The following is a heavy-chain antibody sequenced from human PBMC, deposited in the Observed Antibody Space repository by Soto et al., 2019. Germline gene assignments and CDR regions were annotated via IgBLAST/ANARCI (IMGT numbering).Heavy chain of an antibody. CDR1: GGSISSYY. CDR2: IYTSGST. V-gene: IGHV4-4*07. Sequence: SETLSLTCTVSGGSISSYYLSWIRQPAGKGLECIGRIYTSGSTNYNPSLKSRVTMSVDTSKNQFSLKLSSVTAADTAVYYCARDHRGSPYYYYGMDVWGQGTTVTVYS. CDR3: ARDHRGSPYYYYGMDV. J-gene: IGHJ6*02. D-gene: IGHD3-16*01.